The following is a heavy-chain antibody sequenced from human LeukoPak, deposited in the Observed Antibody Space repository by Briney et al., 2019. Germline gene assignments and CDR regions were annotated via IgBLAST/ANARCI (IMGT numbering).Heavy chain of an antibody. CDR3: ARHRLAVAGTGYDY. J-gene: IGHJ4*02. CDR2: IYYSGST. CDR1: GGSISSYY. D-gene: IGHD6-19*01. Sequence: SETLSLTCTVSGGSISSYYWSWIRQPPGKGLEWIGYIYYSGSTNYNPSLKSRATISVDTSKNQFSLKLSSVTAADTAVYYCARHRLAVAGTGYDYWGQGTLVTVSS. V-gene: IGHV4-59*08.